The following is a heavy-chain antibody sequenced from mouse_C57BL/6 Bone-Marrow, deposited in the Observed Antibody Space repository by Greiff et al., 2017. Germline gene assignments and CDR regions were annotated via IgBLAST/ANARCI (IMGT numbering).Heavy chain of an antibody. CDR2: ISDGGSYT. CDR1: GFTFSSYA. Sequence: EVKVVESGGGLVKPGGSLKLSCAASGFTFSSYAMSWVRQTPEKRLEWVATISDGGSYTYYPDNVKGRFTISRDNAKNNLYLQMSHLKSEDTAMYYCARGAVPFRYYGSSPYAMDYWGQGTSVTVSS. J-gene: IGHJ4*01. V-gene: IGHV5-4*03. CDR3: ARGAVPFRYYGSSPYAMDY. D-gene: IGHD1-1*01.